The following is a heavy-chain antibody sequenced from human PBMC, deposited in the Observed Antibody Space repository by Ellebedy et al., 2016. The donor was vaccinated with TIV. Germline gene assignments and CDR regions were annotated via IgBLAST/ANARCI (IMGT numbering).Heavy chain of an antibody. CDR1: GFTFRNYW. D-gene: IGHD5-12*01. CDR3: ARVRDAYDTNDS. J-gene: IGHJ5*01. V-gene: IGHV3-7*01. Sequence: GESLKISCAASGFTFRNYWMAWVRQAPGKGLEWVANIKGDESVAYYGDFVRGRFTISRDNAKNSLFLEMHTLRAEDTAVYYCARVRDAYDTNDSWGQGTPVAVPS. CDR2: IKGDESVA.